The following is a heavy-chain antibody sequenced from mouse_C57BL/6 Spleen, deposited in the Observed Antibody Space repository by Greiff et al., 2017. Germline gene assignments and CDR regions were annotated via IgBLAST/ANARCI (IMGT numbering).Heavy chain of an antibody. V-gene: IGHV1-76*01. CDR3: AREWANWNRDFDC. J-gene: IGHJ2*01. D-gene: IGHD4-1*01. Sequence: QVQLQQSGAELVRPGASVKLSCKASGYTFTDYYINWVKQRPGQGLEWIARIYPGSGNTYYNEKFKGKATLTAEKSSSTAYMQLSSLTSEDSAVYFCAREWANWNRDFDCWGKGTTLTVSS. CDR2: IYPGSGNT. CDR1: GYTFTDYY.